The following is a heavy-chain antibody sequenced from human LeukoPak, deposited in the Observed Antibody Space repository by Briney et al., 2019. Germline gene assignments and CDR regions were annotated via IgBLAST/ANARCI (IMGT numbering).Heavy chain of an antibody. J-gene: IGHJ4*02. Sequence: SETLSLTCTVSGGSISSSSYYWGWIRQPPGKGLEWIGSIYYSGSTYYNPSLKSRVTISVDTSKNQFSLKLSSVTAADTAVYYCARDRGYSYGPFDYWGQGTLVTVSS. CDR1: GGSISSSSYY. CDR3: ARDRGYSYGPFDY. CDR2: IYYSGST. V-gene: IGHV4-39*07. D-gene: IGHD5-18*01.